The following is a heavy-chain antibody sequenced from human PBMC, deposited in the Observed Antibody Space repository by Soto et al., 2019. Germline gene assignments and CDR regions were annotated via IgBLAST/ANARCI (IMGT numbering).Heavy chain of an antibody. CDR2: INHSGST. J-gene: IGHJ6*02. V-gene: IGHV4-34*01. Sequence: PSETLSLTCAVYGGSFSGYYWSWIRQPPGKGLEWIGEINHSGSTNYNPSLKSRVTISVDTSKSQFSLKLSSVTAADTAVYYCARERQYYDFWSGYYATALNMDVWGQGTTVTVSS. CDR3: ARERQYYDFWSGYYATALNMDV. CDR1: GGSFSGYY. D-gene: IGHD3-3*01.